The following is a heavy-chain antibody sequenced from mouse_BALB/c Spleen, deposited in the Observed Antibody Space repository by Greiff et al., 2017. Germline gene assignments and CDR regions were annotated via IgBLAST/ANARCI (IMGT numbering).Heavy chain of an antibody. V-gene: IGHV1-5*01. CDR2: IYPGNSDT. CDR1: GYSFTSYW. CDR3: TREILITTVPDGFAY. J-gene: IGHJ3*01. D-gene: IGHD1-1*01. Sequence: DVKLQESGTVLARPGASVKMSCKASGYSFTSYWMHWVKQRPGQGLEWIGAIYPGNSDTSYNQKFKGKAKLTAVTSASTAYMELSSLTNEDSAVYYCTREILITTVPDGFAYWGQGTLVTVSA.